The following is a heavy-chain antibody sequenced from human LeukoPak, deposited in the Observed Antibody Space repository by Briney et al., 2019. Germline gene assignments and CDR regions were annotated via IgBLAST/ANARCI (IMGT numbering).Heavy chain of an antibody. CDR3: ARVAWLGYRILGY. Sequence: ASVKVSCKASGYTFTSYDINWVRQATGQGLEWMGWMNPNSGNTGYAQKFQGKVTITRNTSISTAYMELSSLRSEDTAVYYCARVAWLGYRILGYWGQGTLVTVSS. CDR1: GYTFTSYD. D-gene: IGHD6-19*01. V-gene: IGHV1-8*03. J-gene: IGHJ4*02. CDR2: MNPNSGNT.